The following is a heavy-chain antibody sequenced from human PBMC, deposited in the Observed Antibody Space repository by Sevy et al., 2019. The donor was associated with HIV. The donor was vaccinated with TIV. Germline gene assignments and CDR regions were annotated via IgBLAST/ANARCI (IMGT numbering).Heavy chain of an antibody. J-gene: IGHJ6*02. Sequence: GGSLRLSCAASGFTFSSYGMHWVHQAPGKGLEWVAVIWNDRSNKEYADSVKGRFTISRDNSKNTLYLQMNSLRAEDTAVYYCAKALAAAGTRYGMDVWGQGTTVTVSS. CDR2: IWNDRSNK. CDR1: GFTFSSYG. CDR3: AKALAAAGTRYGMDV. V-gene: IGHV3-30*02. D-gene: IGHD6-13*01.